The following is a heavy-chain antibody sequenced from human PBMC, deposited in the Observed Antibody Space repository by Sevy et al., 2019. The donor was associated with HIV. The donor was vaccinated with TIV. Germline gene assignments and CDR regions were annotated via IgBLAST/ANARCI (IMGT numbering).Heavy chain of an antibody. CDR1: GYTFTNYG. CDR3: ATPTRYCSGTYCNQFAY. CDR2: ITTYNGKT. V-gene: IGHV1-18*01. D-gene: IGHD2-15*01. Sequence: ASVKVSCKASGYTFTNYGITWVRQAPGQGLEWMGWITTYNGKTNYVEKLQGRVTMTTDTSTSTAYMELRSLRSDDTAVYYCATPTRYCSGTYCNQFAYWGQGTRVTVSS. J-gene: IGHJ4*02.